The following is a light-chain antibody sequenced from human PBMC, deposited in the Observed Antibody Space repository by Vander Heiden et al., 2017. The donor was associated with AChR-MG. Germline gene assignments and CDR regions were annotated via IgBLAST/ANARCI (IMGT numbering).Light chain of an antibody. CDR3: CSYTGTSWV. CDR1: SSDVGRYNH. J-gene: IGLJ1*01. Sequence: QSALTQPRSVSGSPGQSVTISCAGTSSDVGRYNHVSWYQHHPDKGTKHIVYDAPKRPPGVPDRFSGSSSANKASLTISGLQAEDDSYYYCCSYTGTSWVFGTGTKVTVL. V-gene: IGLV2-11*01. CDR2: DAP.